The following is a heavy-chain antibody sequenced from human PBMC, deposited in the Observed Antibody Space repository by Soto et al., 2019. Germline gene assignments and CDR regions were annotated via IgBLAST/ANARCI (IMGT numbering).Heavy chain of an antibody. V-gene: IGHV4-31*03. D-gene: IGHD3-10*01. CDR2: IHHSGST. CDR1: GGSISSGGYY. Sequence: QVQLQESGPGLVKASQTLSLTCNVSGGSISSGGYYWTWIRQHPGKGLEWIGNIHHSGSTVYNPSLKSRVSISVDTSKNQFSLKLSSVTAADTAVYFCVRGVLSWGQGTLVTVSS. CDR3: VRGVLS. J-gene: IGHJ1*01.